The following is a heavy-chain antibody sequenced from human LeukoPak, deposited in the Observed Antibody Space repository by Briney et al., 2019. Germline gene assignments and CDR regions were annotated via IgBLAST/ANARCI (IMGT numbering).Heavy chain of an antibody. J-gene: IGHJ4*02. CDR3: AREKDSSVPYFDY. V-gene: IGHV3-21*01. CDR1: GFTFSSYS. CDR2: ISSSSYI. D-gene: IGHD3-22*01. Sequence: GGSLRLSCAASGFTFSSYSMTWVRQAPGKGLEWVSSISSSSYIYYADSVKGRFTISRDNAKNSLYLQMNSLRAEDAAVYYCAREKDSSVPYFDYWGQGTLVTVSS.